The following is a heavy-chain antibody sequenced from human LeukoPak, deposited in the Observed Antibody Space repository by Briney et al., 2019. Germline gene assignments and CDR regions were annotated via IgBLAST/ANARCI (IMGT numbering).Heavy chain of an antibody. D-gene: IGHD1-26*01. J-gene: IGHJ4*02. Sequence: SETLSLTCTVSDDSITMYYWSWIRQPPGKGLEWIGYIYYSGSTNYNPSLKSRVTISVDTSKKQFSLKLSSLSTADTAPYYCARSGWEPWIDYWGQGTLVTVSS. CDR2: IYYSGST. V-gene: IGHV4-59*01. CDR1: DDSITMYY. CDR3: ARSGWEPWIDY.